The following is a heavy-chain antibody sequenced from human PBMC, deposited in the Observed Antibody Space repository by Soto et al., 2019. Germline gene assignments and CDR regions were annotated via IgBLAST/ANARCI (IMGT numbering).Heavy chain of an antibody. Sequence: QVQLQASGPGLVKPSQTLSLTCAVSGGSISSGYSFWSWIRQPPGKGLEWIGYVFYTGSTYYNPSLKSRVSISVDTSKKQFSLKLSSVTAADTAVYYCAKAGSLGYWYFDLWGRGTLVTVSS. CDR3: AKAGSLGYWYFDL. CDR2: VFYTGST. D-gene: IGHD1-26*01. J-gene: IGHJ2*01. CDR1: GGSISSGYSF. V-gene: IGHV4-30-4*01.